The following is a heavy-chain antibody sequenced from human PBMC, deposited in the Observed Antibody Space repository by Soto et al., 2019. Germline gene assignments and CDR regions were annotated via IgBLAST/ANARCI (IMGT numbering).Heavy chain of an antibody. CDR3: ANSPGILGPLPSLDDY. J-gene: IGHJ4*02. CDR2: ISGSGGST. D-gene: IGHD3-10*01. V-gene: IGHV3-23*01. CDR1: GFTLRSNA. Sequence: GSSLRLSVPVPGFTLRSNALSWCRRSPGKGLEWVSAISGSGGSTYYADSVKGRFTISRDNSKNTLYLQMNSLRAEDTAVYYCANSPGILGPLPSLDDYWGQGTLVTVSS.